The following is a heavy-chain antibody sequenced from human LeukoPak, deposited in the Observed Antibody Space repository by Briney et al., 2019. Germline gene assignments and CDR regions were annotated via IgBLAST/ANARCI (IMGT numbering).Heavy chain of an antibody. V-gene: IGHV1-8*03. CDR2: MNPNSGNT. J-gene: IGHJ4*02. D-gene: IGHD2-15*01. CDR3: ARDFCSGGSCYACFDY. CDR1: GYTFTSYD. Sequence: ASVKVSCKASGYTFTSYDINWVRQATGQGLEWMGWMNPNSGNTGYAQKFQGRVTITRNTSISTAYMELSRLRPDDTAVYYCARDFCSGGSCYACFDYWGQGTLVTVSS.